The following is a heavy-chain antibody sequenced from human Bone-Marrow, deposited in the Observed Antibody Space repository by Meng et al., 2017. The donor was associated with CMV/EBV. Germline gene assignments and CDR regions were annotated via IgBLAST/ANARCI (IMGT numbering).Heavy chain of an antibody. Sequence: SVKVSCKASGGTFSSYAISWVRQAPGQGLEWMGGIIPIFGTANYAQKFQGRVTITTDESTSTAYMELSSLRSEDTAVYYCARVPELTLSMDVWGQGTTVTVSS. CDR1: GGTFSSYA. V-gene: IGHV1-69*05. J-gene: IGHJ6*02. CDR2: IIPIFGTA. D-gene: IGHD1-1*01. CDR3: ARVPELTLSMDV.